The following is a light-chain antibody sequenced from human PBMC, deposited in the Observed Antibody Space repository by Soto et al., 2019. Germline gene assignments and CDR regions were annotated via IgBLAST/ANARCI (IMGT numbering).Light chain of an antibody. V-gene: IGKV3-11*01. J-gene: IGKJ1*01. Sequence: EIVLTQSPGTLSLSPGERATLSCRASQSVSAYLAWYQQKPGQAPRLLIYDASNRATGIPGRFSGSGSGTDFTLTISSLEPEDFAVYYCQQRGNWPRTFGQGTKVEIK. CDR2: DAS. CDR3: QQRGNWPRT. CDR1: QSVSAY.